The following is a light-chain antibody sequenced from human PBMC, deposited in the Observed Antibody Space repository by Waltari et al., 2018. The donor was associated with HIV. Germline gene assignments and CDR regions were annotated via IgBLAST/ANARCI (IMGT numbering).Light chain of an antibody. V-gene: IGKV3-11*01. Sequence: EIVLTQSPATMSLSPVERATLSCQASQSVGTFLGWYQQKPGQAPRPLVYDASNTAAGIPARFRGSGSVTDFTLTISSLEPEDSAVYYCQERSNWPPITFGQGTRLEIK. CDR3: QERSNWPPIT. J-gene: IGKJ5*01. CDR2: DAS. CDR1: QSVGTF.